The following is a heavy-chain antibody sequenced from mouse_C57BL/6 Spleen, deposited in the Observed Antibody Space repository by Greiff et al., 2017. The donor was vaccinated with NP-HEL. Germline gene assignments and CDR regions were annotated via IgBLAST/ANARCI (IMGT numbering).Heavy chain of an antibody. D-gene: IGHD1-1*01. Sequence: VQGVESGAELARPGASVKLSCKASGYTFTSYGISWVKQRTGQGLEWIGEIYPRSGNTYYNEKFKGKATLTADKSSSTAYMELRSLTSEDSAVYFCAREGDYYGNFDYWGQGTTLTVSS. V-gene: IGHV1-81*01. CDR1: GYTFTSYG. J-gene: IGHJ2*01. CDR3: AREGDYYGNFDY. CDR2: IYPRSGNT.